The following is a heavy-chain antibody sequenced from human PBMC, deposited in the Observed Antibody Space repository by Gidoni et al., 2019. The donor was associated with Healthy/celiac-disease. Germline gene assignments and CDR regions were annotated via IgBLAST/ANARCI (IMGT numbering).Heavy chain of an antibody. D-gene: IGHD3-10*01. CDR2: INHSGST. Sequence: QVQLQQWGAGLLKPSETLSLTCAVYGGSFSGYYCSWIRQPPGKGLEWIGEINHSGSTNYNPSLKSRVTISVDTSKNQFSLKLSSVTAADTAVYYCARKGRGMVRGPPGWFDPWGQGTLVTVSS. J-gene: IGHJ5*02. CDR3: ARKGRGMVRGPPGWFDP. CDR1: GGSFSGYY. V-gene: IGHV4-34*01.